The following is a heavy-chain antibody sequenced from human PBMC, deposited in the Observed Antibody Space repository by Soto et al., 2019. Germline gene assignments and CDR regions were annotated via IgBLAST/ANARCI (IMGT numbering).Heavy chain of an antibody. CDR3: AKDRGRFFSGTGGFDPYFNGLAP. Sequence: GGSLRLSYAASGFTFSSYAMSWVLQAPGKGLEWVSAISGSGGSTYYADSVKGRFTISRDNSKNTLYLQMNSLRAEDTAVYYCAKDRGRFFSGTGGFDPYFNGLAPWGQGTLVTVSP. V-gene: IGHV3-23*01. CDR1: GFTFSSYA. CDR2: ISGSGGST. J-gene: IGHJ5*02. D-gene: IGHD2-2*01.